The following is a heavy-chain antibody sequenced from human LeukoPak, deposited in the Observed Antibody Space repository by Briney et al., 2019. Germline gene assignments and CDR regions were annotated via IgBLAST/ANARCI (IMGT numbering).Heavy chain of an antibody. J-gene: IGHJ6*03. CDR3: ARVNGSGSYSLYYYMDV. Sequence: SVKVSCKASGGTFSSYAISWVRQAPGQGLEWMGGIIPIFGTTNYAQKFQGRVTITADESTSTAYMELSSLRSEDTAVYYCARVNGSGSYSLYYYMDVWGKGTTVTVSS. CDR1: GGTFSSYA. D-gene: IGHD3-10*01. CDR2: IIPIFGTT. V-gene: IGHV1-69*13.